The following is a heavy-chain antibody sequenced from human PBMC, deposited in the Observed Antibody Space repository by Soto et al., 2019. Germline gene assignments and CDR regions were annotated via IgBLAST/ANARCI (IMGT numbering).Heavy chain of an antibody. D-gene: IGHD2-15*01. CDR2: IYYSGST. Sequence: SETLSLTCTVSGGSISSYYWSWIRQPPGKGLEWIGYIYYSGSTNYNPSLKSRVTISVDTSKNQFSLKLSSVTAADTAVYYCARDLGFVCSGGSCYPHDDCDSWGQVPMVIFSS. CDR3: ARDLGFVCSGGSCYPHDDCDS. V-gene: IGHV4-59*01. J-gene: IGHJ3*02. CDR1: GGSISSYY.